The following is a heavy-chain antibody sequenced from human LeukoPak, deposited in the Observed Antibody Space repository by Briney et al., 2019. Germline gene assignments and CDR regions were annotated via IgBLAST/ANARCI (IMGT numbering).Heavy chain of an antibody. V-gene: IGHV3-21*04. CDR3: VRSVTASTTGAI. Sequence: GGSLRLSCAASGFTFSSYSMNWVRQAPGKGLEWVSSISSSSSYIYYADSVKGRFTISRDNAKNSLYLQMNSLKPEDTAAYYCVRSVTASTTGAIWGQGTMVTVSS. CDR1: GFTFSSYS. CDR2: ISSSSSYI. D-gene: IGHD2-21*02. J-gene: IGHJ3*02.